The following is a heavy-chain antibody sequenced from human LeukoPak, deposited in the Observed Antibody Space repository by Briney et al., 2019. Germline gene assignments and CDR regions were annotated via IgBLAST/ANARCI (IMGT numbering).Heavy chain of an antibody. CDR2: IIPIFGTA. CDR3: AIKTVAPSLVY. J-gene: IGHJ4*02. Sequence: SVKVSCKASGGTFSSYAISGVRQAPGQGLEWMGGIIPIFGTANYAQKFQGRVTITADESTSTAYMELSSLRSEDTAVYYCAIKTVAPSLVYWGQGTLVTVSS. V-gene: IGHV1-69*01. D-gene: IGHD4-23*01. CDR1: GGTFSSYA.